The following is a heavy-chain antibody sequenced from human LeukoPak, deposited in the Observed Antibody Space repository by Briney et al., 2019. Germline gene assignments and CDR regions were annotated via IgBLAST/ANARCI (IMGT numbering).Heavy chain of an antibody. J-gene: IGHJ4*02. CDR2: ISSSSTYI. CDR1: GFTFSNYN. Sequence: GGSLRLSCAASGFTFSNYNMKWVRQAPGKGLEWVSSISSSSTYIYYADSLKGRFTISRDNAKNSLYLQMHSLRAEDTAVYYCARAMASDTAMVTLDYWGQGTLVTVSS. V-gene: IGHV3-21*04. CDR3: ARAMASDTAMVTLDY. D-gene: IGHD5-18*01.